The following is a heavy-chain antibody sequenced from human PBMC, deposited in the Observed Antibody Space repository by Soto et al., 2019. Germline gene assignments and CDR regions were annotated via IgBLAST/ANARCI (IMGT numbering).Heavy chain of an antibody. CDR1: GGSISSYY. V-gene: IGHV4-59*08. D-gene: IGHD2-21*01. Sequence: SETLSLTCTVSGGSISSYYWSWIRQPPGKGLEWIGYIYYSGSTNYNPSLKSRVTISVDTSKNQFSLKLSSVTAADTAVYYCARGGEPAGRVTIDYYYYYYMDVWGKGTTVTVSS. CDR3: ARGGEPAGRVTIDYYYYYYMDV. J-gene: IGHJ6*03. CDR2: IYYSGST.